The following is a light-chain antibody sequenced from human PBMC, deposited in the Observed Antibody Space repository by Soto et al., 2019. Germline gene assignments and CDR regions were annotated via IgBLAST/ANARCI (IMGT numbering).Light chain of an antibody. CDR2: AAS. J-gene: IGKJ4*01. CDR3: LQDYNYPLT. CDR1: QAIRND. Sequence: AIQMTQSPSSLSASIGDIVTITCRASQAIRNDLGWFQQKPGKAPKLLISAASSLHSGVPSRFSGSGSGTDFTLTISSLQPEDSATYYCLQDYNYPLTFGGGTKVEIK. V-gene: IGKV1-6*01.